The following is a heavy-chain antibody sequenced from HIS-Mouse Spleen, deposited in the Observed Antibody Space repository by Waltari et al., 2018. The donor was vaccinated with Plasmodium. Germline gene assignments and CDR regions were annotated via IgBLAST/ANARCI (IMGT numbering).Heavy chain of an antibody. J-gene: IGHJ3*02. D-gene: IGHD1-26*01. V-gene: IGHV3-7*01. Sequence: EVQLVESGGGLVQPGGSLRLSCAASGFTFSSYWMSWVRQAPGKGLEWVANIKQDGSEKYYVDSAKGRFTISRDNAKNSLYLQMNSLRAEDTAVYYCARDRGSYFDAFDIWGQGTMVTVSS. CDR1: GFTFSSYW. CDR2: IKQDGSEK. CDR3: ARDRGSYFDAFDI.